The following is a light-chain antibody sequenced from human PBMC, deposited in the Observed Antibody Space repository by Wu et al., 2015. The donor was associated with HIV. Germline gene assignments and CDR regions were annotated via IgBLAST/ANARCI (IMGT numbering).Light chain of an antibody. CDR3: HQRTTWPRT. V-gene: IGKV3-11*01. CDR2: DTS. CDR1: QSVSRF. Sequence: TLSASPGERATLSCRASQSVSRFLAWYQHKPGQAPRVLIYDTSNRAASIPTRFSGSGFGTDFTLTISSLEPEDFAVYYCHQRTTWPRTFGQGTKVEVK. J-gene: IGKJ1*01.